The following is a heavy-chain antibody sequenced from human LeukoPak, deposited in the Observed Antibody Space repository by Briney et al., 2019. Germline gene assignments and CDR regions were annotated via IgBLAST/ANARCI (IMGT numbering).Heavy chain of an antibody. V-gene: IGHV3-30*03. CDR3: ARRYFYDY. D-gene: IGHD3-9*01. Sequence: GGSLRLSCAASGFPFSSYGMHWLRQAPGKGLEWVAVISYDGTNKYYADSVKGRFTISRDNSKNTLYLQMNSLRAEDTAVYYCARRYFYDYWGQGTLVTVSS. J-gene: IGHJ4*02. CDR1: GFPFSSYG. CDR2: ISYDGTNK.